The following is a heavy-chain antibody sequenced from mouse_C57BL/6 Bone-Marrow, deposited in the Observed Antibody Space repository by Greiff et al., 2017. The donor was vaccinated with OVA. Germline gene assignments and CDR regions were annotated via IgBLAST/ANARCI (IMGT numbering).Heavy chain of an antibody. J-gene: IGHJ2*01. CDR1: GYTFTDYY. D-gene: IGHD2-13*01. CDR3: ARTDYSFDY. CDR2: INPYNGGT. V-gene: IGHV1-19*01. Sequence: EVQLQQSGPVLVKPGASVKMSCKASGYTFTDYYMNWVKQSHGKSLEWIGVINPYNGGTSYNQKFKGKATLTVDKSSSTAYMELNSLTSEDSAVYYCARTDYSFDYWGQGTTLTVSS.